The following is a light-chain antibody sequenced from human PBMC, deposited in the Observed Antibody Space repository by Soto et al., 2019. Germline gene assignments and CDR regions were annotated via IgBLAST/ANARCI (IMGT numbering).Light chain of an antibody. J-gene: IGKJ1*01. CDR3: QQYNSYSRRT. CDR1: QSISSW. Sequence: DIQMTQSPSTLSASVGDRVTITCRASQSISSWLAWYQQKPGKAPKLLIYKASSLESGGPSRFRGSGSGTECTLTISSLQPDDFATYDCQQYNSYSRRTFGQGTKVEIK. CDR2: KAS. V-gene: IGKV1-5*03.